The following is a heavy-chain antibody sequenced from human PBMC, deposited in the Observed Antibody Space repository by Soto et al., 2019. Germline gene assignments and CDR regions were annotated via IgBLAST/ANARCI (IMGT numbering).Heavy chain of an antibody. V-gene: IGHV3-9*01. Sequence: GGSLRLSCAASGFTFDDYAMHWVRQAPGKGLEWVSGISWNSGSIGYADSVKGRFTISRDNAKNSLYLQMNSLRAEDTALYYCAKSSMSAPYCGGDCYYYYMDVWGKGTTVTVSS. CDR2: ISWNSGSI. CDR1: GFTFDDYA. D-gene: IGHD2-21*01. J-gene: IGHJ6*03. CDR3: AKSSMSAPYCGGDCYYYYMDV.